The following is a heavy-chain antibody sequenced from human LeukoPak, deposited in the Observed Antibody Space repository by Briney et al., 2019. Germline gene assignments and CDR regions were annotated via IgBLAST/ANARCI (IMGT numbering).Heavy chain of an antibody. CDR3: ARSLGAGMDY. V-gene: IGHV3-23*01. CDR2: ISGGGGTT. J-gene: IGHJ4*02. CDR1: GFTFSSYA. Sequence: GGSLRLSCAASGFTFSSYAMSWVRQAPGKRLEWVSAISGGGGTTYHADSVEGRFTISRHNSKNTLYLQMNSLRAEDTAVYYCARSLGAGMDYWGRGTLVTVSS. D-gene: IGHD6-19*01.